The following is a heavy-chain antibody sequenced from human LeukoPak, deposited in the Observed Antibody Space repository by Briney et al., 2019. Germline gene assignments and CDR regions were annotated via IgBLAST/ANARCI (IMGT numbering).Heavy chain of an antibody. CDR3: ARDGYYYDSSGYYSRYYFDY. V-gene: IGHV3-30*04. CDR1: GFIFNTFA. D-gene: IGHD3-22*01. CDR2: ISYDGSNK. Sequence: PGGSLRLSCVASGFIFNTFALTWVRQAPGKGLEWVAVISYDGSNKYYADSVKGRFTISRDNSKNTLYLQMNSLRAEDTAVYYCARDGYYYDSSGYYSRYYFDYWGQGTLVTVSS. J-gene: IGHJ4*02.